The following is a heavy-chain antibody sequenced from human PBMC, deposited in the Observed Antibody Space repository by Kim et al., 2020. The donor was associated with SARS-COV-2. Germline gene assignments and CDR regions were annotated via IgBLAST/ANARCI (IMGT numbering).Heavy chain of an antibody. J-gene: IGHJ3*02. V-gene: IGHV3-30*07. D-gene: IGHD1-20*01. CDR3: ARPRSNWNEGVLDAFDI. Sequence: VKGRFTITRDNSKNTLDLQMNSLRADDTAVYYCARPRSNWNEGVLDAFDIWGQGTKVTVSS.